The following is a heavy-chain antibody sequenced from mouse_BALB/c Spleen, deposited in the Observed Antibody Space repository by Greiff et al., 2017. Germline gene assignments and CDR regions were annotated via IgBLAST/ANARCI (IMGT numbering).Heavy chain of an antibody. CDR1: GYTFTSYW. CDR2: IYPGSGST. CDR3: TRRVGFYYYAMDY. D-gene: IGHD1-1*02. V-gene: IGHV1S22*01. J-gene: IGHJ4*01. Sequence: LQQPGSELVRPGASVKLSCKASGYTFTSYWMHWVKQRPGQGLEWIGNIYPGSGSTNYDEKFKSKATLTVDTSSSTAYMQLSSLTSEDSAVYYCTRRVGFYYYAMDYWGQGTSVTVSS.